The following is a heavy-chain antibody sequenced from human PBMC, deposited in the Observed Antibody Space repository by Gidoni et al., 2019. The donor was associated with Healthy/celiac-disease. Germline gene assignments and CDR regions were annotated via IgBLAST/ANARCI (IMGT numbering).Heavy chain of an antibody. CDR3: AREGLGGAHPFDY. V-gene: IGHV3-30-3*01. D-gene: IGHD1-26*01. J-gene: IGHJ4*02. CDR1: GLPFSSYA. CDR2: ISYDGSNK. Sequence: QVQLVESGGGVVHPGRSLRLSCAASGLPFSSYAMHWVRQAPGKGLEWVAVISYDGSNKYYADSVKGRFTISRDNSKNTLYLQMNSLRAEDTAVYYCAREGLGGAHPFDYWGQGTLVTVSS.